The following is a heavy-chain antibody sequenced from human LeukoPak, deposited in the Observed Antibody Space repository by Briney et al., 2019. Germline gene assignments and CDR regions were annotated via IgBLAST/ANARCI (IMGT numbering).Heavy chain of an antibody. CDR1: GYTFTGYY. D-gene: IGHD2-2*02. J-gene: IGHJ4*02. V-gene: IGHV1-2*02. CDR3: ARGTGYCSSTSCYTTFDY. CDR2: INPNSGGT. Sequence: GASVKVSCKASGYTFTGYYIHWVRQAPGQGLEWMGWINPNSGGTNYAQKFQGRVTMTRDTSISTAYMELSRLRSDDTAVYYCARGTGYCSSTSCYTTFDYWGQGTLVTVSS.